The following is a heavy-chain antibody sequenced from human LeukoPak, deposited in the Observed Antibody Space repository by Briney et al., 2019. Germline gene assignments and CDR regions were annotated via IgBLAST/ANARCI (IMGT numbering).Heavy chain of an antibody. CDR2: IKQDGSEK. CDR1: GFTFTSYW. D-gene: IGHD7-27*01. V-gene: IGHV3-7*01. Sequence: GGSLRLSCAASGFTFTSYWMNWVRQAPGKGLEWVASIKQDGSEKAYVDSVKGRFTISRDNPKNSLDLQMNSLRAEDTAVYYCARDANWARDHWGQGALDTVSS. CDR3: ARDANWARDH. J-gene: IGHJ5*02.